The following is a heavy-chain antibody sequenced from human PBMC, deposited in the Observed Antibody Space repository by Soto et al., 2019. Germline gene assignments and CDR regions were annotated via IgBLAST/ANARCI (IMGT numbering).Heavy chain of an antibody. Sequence: QLQLQESGPGLVKPSETLSLTCTVSGGSISSSSYYWGWIRQPPGKGLEWIGSIYYSGSTYYNPSLKSRVTISVDTSKNQFSLKLSSVTAADTAVYYCARFNWNYLLNWFDPWGQGTLVTVSS. D-gene: IGHD1-7*01. V-gene: IGHV4-39*01. CDR2: IYYSGST. CDR1: GGSISSSSYY. CDR3: ARFNWNYLLNWFDP. J-gene: IGHJ5*02.